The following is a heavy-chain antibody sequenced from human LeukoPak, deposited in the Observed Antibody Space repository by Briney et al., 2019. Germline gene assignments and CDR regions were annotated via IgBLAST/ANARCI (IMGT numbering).Heavy chain of an antibody. J-gene: IGHJ6*03. V-gene: IGHV3-48*01. D-gene: IGHD3-10*01. CDR3: ARVRSGSGSYPVPPYYMDV. CDR2: ISSSSSTI. Sequence: PGGSLRLSCAASGFTFSSYSMNWVRQAPGKGLEWVSYISSSSSTIYYADSVKGRFTISRDNAKNSLYLQMNSLRAEDTAVYYCARVRSGSGSYPVPPYYMDVWGKGTTVTVSS. CDR1: GFTFSSYS.